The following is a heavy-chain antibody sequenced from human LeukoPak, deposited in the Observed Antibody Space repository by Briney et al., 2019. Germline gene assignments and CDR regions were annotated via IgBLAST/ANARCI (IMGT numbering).Heavy chain of an antibody. CDR3: ARVTGGSGSYYSPLHYYFDY. V-gene: IGHV4-30-4*01. Sequence: SETLSLTCTVSGGSISSGDYYWSWIRQPPGKGLERIGYIYYSGSTYYNPSLKSRVTISVDTSKNQFSLKLSSVTAADTAVYYCARVTGGSGSYYSPLHYYFDYWGQGTLVTVSS. J-gene: IGHJ4*02. D-gene: IGHD3-10*01. CDR2: IYYSGST. CDR1: GGSISSGDYY.